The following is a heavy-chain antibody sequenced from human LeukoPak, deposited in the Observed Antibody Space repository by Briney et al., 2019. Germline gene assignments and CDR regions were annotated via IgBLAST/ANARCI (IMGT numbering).Heavy chain of an antibody. CDR3: ARDRLLWFGEVYYYYGMDV. D-gene: IGHD3-10*01. CDR2: IYYSGST. J-gene: IGHJ6*02. Sequence: SETLSLTCTVSGGSISSYYWSWIRQPPGKGLEWIGYIYYSGSTNYNPSLKSRVTISVDTSKNQCSLKLSSVTAADTAVYYCARDRLLWFGEVYYYYGMDVWGQGTTVTVSS. CDR1: GGSISSYY. V-gene: IGHV4-59*01.